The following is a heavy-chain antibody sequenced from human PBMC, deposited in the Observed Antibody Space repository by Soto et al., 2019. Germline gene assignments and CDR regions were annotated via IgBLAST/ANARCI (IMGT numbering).Heavy chain of an antibody. J-gene: IGHJ4*02. V-gene: IGHV3-23*01. CDR2: ISGSGDKT. CDR3: AKDTDSSSWPHPPDH. Sequence: GGSLTLSCAASGFTISRYAMNWVRQAPGKGLEWVSAISGSGDKTYYTDSVKGRFTISRDNSKSTLYLQMNSLRVEDTAVYYCAKDTDSSSWPHPPDHWGQGTLVTVSS. CDR1: GFTISRYA. D-gene: IGHD6-13*01.